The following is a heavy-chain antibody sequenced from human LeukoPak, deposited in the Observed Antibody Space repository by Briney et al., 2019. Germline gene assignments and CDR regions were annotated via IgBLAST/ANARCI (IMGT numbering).Heavy chain of an antibody. J-gene: IGHJ4*02. CDR1: GFTFSEAW. Sequence: PGGSLRLSCAASGFTFSEAWMSWVRQAPGKGLEWVGRIKSKTDGWTTDYAAPVKGRFTISRDDSKNTLYLQMNSLKTEDTAVYYCTTFAMVRGVRDYWGQGTLVTVSS. CDR2: IKSKTDGWTT. D-gene: IGHD3-10*01. CDR3: TTFAMVRGVRDY. V-gene: IGHV3-15*01.